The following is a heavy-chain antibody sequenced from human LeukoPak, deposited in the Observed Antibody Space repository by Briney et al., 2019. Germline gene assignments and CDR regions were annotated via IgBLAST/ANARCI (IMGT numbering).Heavy chain of an antibody. J-gene: IGHJ4*02. CDR1: GFTFSSYA. CDR2: ICGSGGST. V-gene: IGHV3-23*01. D-gene: IGHD5-18*01. CDR3: AKGAGYSYGTHY. Sequence: PGGSLRLSCAASGFTFSSYAMSWVRQAPGKGLEWVSAICGSGGSTYYADSVKGRFTISRDNSKNTLYLQMNSLRAEDTAVYYSAKGAGYSYGTHYWGQGTLVTVSS.